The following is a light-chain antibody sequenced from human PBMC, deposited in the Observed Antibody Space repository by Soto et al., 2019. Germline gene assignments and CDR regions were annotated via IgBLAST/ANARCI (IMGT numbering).Light chain of an antibody. CDR1: QSVSSSY. V-gene: IGKV3-20*01. Sequence: VLTQSPGTLSLSPGERATLSCRASQSVSSSYLAWYQQKPGQAPRLLIDAASRRATGTPDRFSGSGSGTDSTLTISRLEPEAFAVYYCQPDGSSPQTFGQGTTVDI. CDR3: QPDGSSPQT. CDR2: AAS. J-gene: IGKJ1*01.